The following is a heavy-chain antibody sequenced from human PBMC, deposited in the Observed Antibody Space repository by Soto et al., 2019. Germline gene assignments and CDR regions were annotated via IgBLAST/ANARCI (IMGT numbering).Heavy chain of an antibody. V-gene: IGHV2-5*02. Sequence: QITLKESGPTLVKPTQTLTLTCTFSGFSLTTDAVGVGWIRQPPGKALEWLALIYWDDDKRYSPSLKSRLTITKDASRNQVVRTLTNMDPADTATYYCAHVYWAAAGTRYYFDYWGQGTLVTVSS. CDR3: AHVYWAAAGTRYYFDY. J-gene: IGHJ4*02. CDR2: IYWDDDK. CDR1: GFSLTTDAVG. D-gene: IGHD6-19*01.